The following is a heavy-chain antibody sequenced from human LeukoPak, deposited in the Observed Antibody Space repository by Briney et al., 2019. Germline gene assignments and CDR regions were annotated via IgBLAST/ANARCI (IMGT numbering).Heavy chain of an antibody. CDR3: ARKTDSTVGGDY. V-gene: IGHV3-53*01. CDR1: EFTVSRNY. J-gene: IGHJ4*02. CDR2: IYSGGGT. Sequence: GGSLRLSCAVSEFTVSRNYMNWVRQAPGKGLEWVSLIYSGGGTEYADSVRGRFTISRDNSKNTLFLQMNSLRAEDTAVYYCARKTDSTVGGDYWGRGTLVTVSS. D-gene: IGHD1-26*01.